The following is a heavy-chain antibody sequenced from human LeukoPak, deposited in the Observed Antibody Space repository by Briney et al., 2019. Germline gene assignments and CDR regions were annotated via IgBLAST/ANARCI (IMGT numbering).Heavy chain of an antibody. D-gene: IGHD5-24*01. CDR2: ISGSASTP. J-gene: IGHJ3*01. CDR3: AMKAVPRPRLHDAFDF. V-gene: IGHV3-23*01. CDR1: GFTFSNYA. Sequence: GALRLSCAASGFTFSNYAMSWVRQAPGKGVAGVSTISGSASTPYHADSVKARFTISRDNSKNTLYLQMNSRRADATAVYYCAMKAVPRPRLHDAFDFWGQGTVVSVSS.